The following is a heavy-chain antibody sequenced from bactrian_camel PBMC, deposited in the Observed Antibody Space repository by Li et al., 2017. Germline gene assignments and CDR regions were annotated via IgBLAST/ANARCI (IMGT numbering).Heavy chain of an antibody. D-gene: IGHD4*01. CDR2: IMRGNGRT. CDR1: GDTNRVRS. Sequence: DVQLVESGGGLVQAGGSLRLSCTASGDTNRVRSMAWFRQAPGKEREGVASIMRGNGRTTYADSVKGRFSISQDNAKNMLYLQMNSLKPEDTAVYSCAAVRLGLLCDFRDGDWAYWGQGTQVTVS. V-gene: IGHV3S42*01. CDR3: AAVRLGLLCDFRDGDWAY. J-gene: IGHJ4*01.